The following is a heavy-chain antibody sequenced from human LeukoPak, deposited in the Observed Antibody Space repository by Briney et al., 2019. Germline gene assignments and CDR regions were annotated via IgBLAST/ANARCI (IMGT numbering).Heavy chain of an antibody. D-gene: IGHD3-3*01. V-gene: IGHV1-46*03. Sequence: ASVKVSCKASGYTFTSYYMHWVRQAPGQGLEWMGIINPSGGSTSYAQKFQGRVTMTRDTSTSTIYMELSSLRSEDTAVYYCARGGCYDFWSGYCFDYWGQGTLVTVSS. CDR1: GYTFTSYY. CDR3: ARGGCYDFWSGYCFDY. CDR2: INPSGGST. J-gene: IGHJ4*02.